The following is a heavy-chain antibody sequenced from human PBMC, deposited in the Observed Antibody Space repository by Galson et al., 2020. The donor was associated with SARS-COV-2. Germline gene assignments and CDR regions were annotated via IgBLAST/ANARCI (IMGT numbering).Heavy chain of an antibody. Sequence: SETLSLTCSVSGASISPSYWSWLRQPPGKGLEYIGHISGDGLTNSRPSLKSRVSISVGPSSNRIFLDLTSVTAAHTAVYYCARARPGSSPYAGGWYFFDVWGRGVLVTVSS. V-gene: IGHV4-59*03. J-gene: IGHJ4*02. D-gene: IGHD6-19*01. CDR1: GASISPSY. CDR2: ISGDGLT. CDR3: ARARPGSSPYAGGWYFFDV.